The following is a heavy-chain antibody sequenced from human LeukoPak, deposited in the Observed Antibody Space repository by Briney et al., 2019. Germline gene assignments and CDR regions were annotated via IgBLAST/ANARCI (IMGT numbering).Heavy chain of an antibody. J-gene: IGHJ4*02. D-gene: IGHD6-13*01. CDR3: ARVGALSSSWLLY. CDR1: GFTFSSYG. CDR2: ISGSGSTI. Sequence: GGSLRLSCAASGFTFSSYGMSWVRQAPGKGLEWVSAISGSGSTIYYADSVKGRFTISRDNAKNSLYLQMNSLRAEDTAVYFCARVGALSSSWLLYWGQGTLVTVSS. V-gene: IGHV3-48*04.